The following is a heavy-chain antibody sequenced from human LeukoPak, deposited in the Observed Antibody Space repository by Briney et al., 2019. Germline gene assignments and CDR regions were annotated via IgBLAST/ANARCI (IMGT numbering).Heavy chain of an antibody. Sequence: PSETLSLTCTVSGGSISSSSYYWGWIRQPPGKGLEWIGSIYYSGSTYYNPSLKSRVTISVDTSKNQFSLKLSSVTAADTAVYYCARPKIWFDAFDIWGQGTMVTVSS. V-gene: IGHV4-39*01. D-gene: IGHD3-10*01. J-gene: IGHJ3*02. CDR3: ARPKIWFDAFDI. CDR1: GGSISSSSYY. CDR2: IYYSGST.